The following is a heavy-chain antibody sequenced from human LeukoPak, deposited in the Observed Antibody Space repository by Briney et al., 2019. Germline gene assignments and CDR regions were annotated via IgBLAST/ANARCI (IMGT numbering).Heavy chain of an antibody. V-gene: IGHV4-38-2*01. CDR2: IYHSGST. D-gene: IGHD3-16*02. J-gene: IGHJ4*02. CDR3: ARGGDDYVWGSYRPPPFDY. CDR1: GGSFSGYY. Sequence: PSETLSLTCAVYGGSFSGYYWGWIRQPPGKGLEWIGSIYHSGSTYYNPSLKSRVTISVDTSKNQFSLKLSSVTAADTAVYYCARGGDDYVWGSYRPPPFDYWGQGTLVTVSS.